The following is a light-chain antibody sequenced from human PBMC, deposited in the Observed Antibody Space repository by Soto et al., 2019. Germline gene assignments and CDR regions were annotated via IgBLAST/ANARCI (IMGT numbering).Light chain of an antibody. CDR3: CSSAGSYHWV. CDR1: SSDVGGYNY. Sequence: QSALTQPRSVSGSPGQSVTISCTGTSSDVGGYNYVSWYQQHPGKAPKLMLYDVSKRPSGVPDRFSGSKSGNTASLTISGLQAEDEADYYCCSSAGSYHWVFGGGTKLTVL. CDR2: DVS. V-gene: IGLV2-11*01. J-gene: IGLJ3*02.